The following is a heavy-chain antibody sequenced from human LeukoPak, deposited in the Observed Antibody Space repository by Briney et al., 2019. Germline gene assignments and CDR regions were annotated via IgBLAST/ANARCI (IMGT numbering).Heavy chain of an antibody. Sequence: SQTLSLTCTVSGGSISSGDYYWSWIRQPPGKGLEWIGYIYYSGSTYYNPSLKSRVTISVDTSKNQFSLKLSSVTAADTAVYYCARLGYGSGTYPLVWDYWGQGTLVTVSS. CDR1: GGSISSGDYY. V-gene: IGHV4-30-4*01. CDR3: ARLGYGSGTYPLVWDY. D-gene: IGHD3-10*01. CDR2: IYYSGST. J-gene: IGHJ4*02.